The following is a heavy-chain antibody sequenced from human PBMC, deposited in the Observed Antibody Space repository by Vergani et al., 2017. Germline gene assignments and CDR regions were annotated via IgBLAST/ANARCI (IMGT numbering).Heavy chain of an antibody. CDR3: AKVHRGLNWENDAFDI. CDR1: GFTFDDYA. D-gene: IGHD7-27*01. Sequence: EVQLVESGGGLVQPGRSLRLSCAASGFTFDDYAMHWVRQAPGKGLEWGSGISWNSGSIGYADSVKGRVTISRDNAKNSLYLQMNSLRAEDTALYYCAKVHRGLNWENDAFDIWGQGTMVTVSS. CDR2: ISWNSGSI. J-gene: IGHJ3*02. V-gene: IGHV3-9*01.